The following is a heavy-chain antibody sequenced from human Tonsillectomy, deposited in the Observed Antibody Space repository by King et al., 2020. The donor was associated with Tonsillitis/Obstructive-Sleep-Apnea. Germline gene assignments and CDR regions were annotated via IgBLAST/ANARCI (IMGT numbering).Heavy chain of an antibody. J-gene: IGHJ4*02. Sequence: VQLVESGGGLVQPGRSLRLSCAASGFTFDDYAMHWVRQAPGKGLEWVSGISWNSGSIGYADSVKGRFTISRDNAKNSLYLQMNSLRAEDTALYYCAKGLSDDYGDFGGNGGQGTLVPVPS. CDR2: ISWNSGSI. V-gene: IGHV3-9*01. CDR3: AKGLSDDYGDFGGN. CDR1: GFTFDDYA. D-gene: IGHD4-17*01.